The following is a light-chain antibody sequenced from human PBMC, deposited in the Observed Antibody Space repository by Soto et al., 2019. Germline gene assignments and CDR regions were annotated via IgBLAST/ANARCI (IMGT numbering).Light chain of an antibody. CDR3: QVWDGSGDHWV. J-gene: IGLJ3*02. CDR2: EDN. Sequence: SYELTQPPSVSVAPGQTASIPCGGDNIGSYSVHWYQQRPRQAPVLVAYEDNVRPSAIPERVSGSKSGTTATLTISWVEAGDEADYYCQVWDGSGDHWVFGGGTKVTVL. V-gene: IGLV3-21*02. CDR1: NIGSYS.